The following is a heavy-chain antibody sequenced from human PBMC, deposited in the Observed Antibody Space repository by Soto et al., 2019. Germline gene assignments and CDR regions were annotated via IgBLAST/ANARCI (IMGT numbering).Heavy chain of an antibody. V-gene: IGHV3-30*02. CDR3: AKDTYFYDTSGYYIFDY. Sequence: GGSLRLSCAASGFTFSSYGMHWVRQAPGKGLEWVAVIWYDGSNEHYTDSVKGRFTISRDNSKNTLYLQMNSLRAEDTAVYYCAKDTYFYDTSGYYIFDYWGQGTLVTVSS. J-gene: IGHJ4*02. CDR1: GFTFSSYG. CDR2: IWYDGSNE. D-gene: IGHD3-22*01.